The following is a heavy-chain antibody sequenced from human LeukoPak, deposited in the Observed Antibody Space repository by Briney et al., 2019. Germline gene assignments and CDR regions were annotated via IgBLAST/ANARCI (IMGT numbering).Heavy chain of an antibody. CDR3: ARDRDYGDYNTQDLFVY. CDR2: INPNSGGT. CDR1: GYTFTGYY. J-gene: IGHJ4*02. D-gene: IGHD4-17*01. V-gene: IGHV1-2*06. Sequence: GASVKVSCKASGYTFTGYYMHWVRQAPGQGLEWMGRINPNSGGTNYAQRLQGRVTMTTDTSTSTAYMELRSLRSDDTAVYYCARDRDYGDYNTQDLFVYWGQGTLVTVSS.